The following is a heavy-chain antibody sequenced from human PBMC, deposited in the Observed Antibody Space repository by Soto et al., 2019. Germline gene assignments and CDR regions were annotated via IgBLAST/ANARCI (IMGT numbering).Heavy chain of an antibody. D-gene: IGHD2-15*01. J-gene: IGHJ3*02. CDR3: TTEARVVVVAATPETRNRKAFDI. V-gene: IGHV3-15*01. CDR2: IKSKTDGGTT. CDR1: GFTFSNAW. Sequence: EVQLVESGGGLVKPGGSLRLSCAASGFTFSNAWMSWVRQAPGKGLEWVGRIKSKTDGGTTDYAAPVKGRFTISRDDSKNTLYLQMNSLKTEDTAVYYCTTEARVVVVAATPETRNRKAFDIWGQGTMVTVSS.